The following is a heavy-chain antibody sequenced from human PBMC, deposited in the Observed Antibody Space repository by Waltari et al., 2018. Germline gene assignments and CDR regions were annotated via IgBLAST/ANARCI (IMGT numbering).Heavy chain of an antibody. CDR1: GFTVSSNY. CDR3: ARTVSSSWYGD. CDR2: IYSGGST. J-gene: IGHJ4*02. V-gene: IGHV3-53*01. Sequence: EVQLVESGGGLIQPGGSLRLSCAASGFTVSSNYMSWVRQAPGKGLEWVSVIYSGGSTYYADAVKGRFTISRDNSKNTLYLQMNSLRAEDTAVYYCARTVSSSWYGDWGQGTLVTVSS. D-gene: IGHD6-13*01.